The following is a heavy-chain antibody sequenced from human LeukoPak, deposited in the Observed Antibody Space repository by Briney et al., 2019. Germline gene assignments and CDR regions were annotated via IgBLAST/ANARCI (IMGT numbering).Heavy chain of an antibody. D-gene: IGHD3-10*01. Sequence: PRGSLRLSCAASEFTFSKYAMTWVRQAPGKGLEWVSGISDSGGSTYYADSVKGRFTISRDNSKNTLYLQMNSLRAEDTAVYYCAKSLSGGGYYFEYWGQGTLVTVSS. CDR2: ISDSGGST. CDR3: AKSLSGGGYYFEY. V-gene: IGHV3-23*01. CDR1: EFTFSKYA. J-gene: IGHJ4*02.